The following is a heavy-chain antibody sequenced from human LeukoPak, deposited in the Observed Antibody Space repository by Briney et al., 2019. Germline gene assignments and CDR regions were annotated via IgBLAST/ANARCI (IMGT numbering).Heavy chain of an antibody. CDR1: GVSFSGYY. J-gene: IGHJ4*02. Sequence: PSETLCLTCAVYGVSFSGYYWSWIRQPPGKGLEWIGEINHSGSTNYNPSLKSRVTISVDTSKNQFSLKLSSVTAADTAVYYCARGGTYYDILTGYYSPHSRPDYWGEGRSATVSS. D-gene: IGHD3-9*01. V-gene: IGHV4-34*01. CDR2: INHSGST. CDR3: ARGGTYYDILTGYYSPHSRPDY.